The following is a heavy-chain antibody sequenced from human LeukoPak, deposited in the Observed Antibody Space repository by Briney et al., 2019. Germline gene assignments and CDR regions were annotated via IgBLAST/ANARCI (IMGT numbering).Heavy chain of an antibody. D-gene: IGHD6-19*01. V-gene: IGHV4-59*12. J-gene: IGHJ4*02. CDR2: IYYSGTT. CDR3: VRDSSSGWRHFDY. Sequence: SETLSLTCTVSGGSISSYYWSWIRQSPQKGLEWIGYIYYSGTTTYNPSLKSRVTISVDTSKNQFSLRLSSVTAADTAVYYCVRDSSSGWRHFDYWGQGTLVTVSS. CDR1: GGSISSYY.